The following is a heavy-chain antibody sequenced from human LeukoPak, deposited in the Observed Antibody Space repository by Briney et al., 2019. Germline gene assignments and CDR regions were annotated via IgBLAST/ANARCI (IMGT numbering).Heavy chain of an antibody. CDR2: IRSDGSIK. CDR3: ASEGVVVTASYGMDV. Sequence: PGGSLRLSCAASGFTFSSYGMHWVRQAPGKGLEWVAFIRSDGSIKYYADSVKGRFTISRGNAKNSLYLQMNSLRAEDTAVYYCASEGVVVTASYGMDVWGQGTTVTVSS. CDR1: GFTFSSYG. D-gene: IGHD2-21*02. J-gene: IGHJ6*02. V-gene: IGHV3-30*02.